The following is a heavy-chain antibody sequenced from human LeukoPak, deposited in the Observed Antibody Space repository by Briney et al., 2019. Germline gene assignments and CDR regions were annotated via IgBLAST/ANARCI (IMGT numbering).Heavy chain of an antibody. V-gene: IGHV4-59*01. CDR3: ARGRAAADN. J-gene: IGHJ4*02. Sequence: SETLSLTCTVSGGSISSYYWSWIRQPPGKGLEWIGYIYYSGSTNYNPSLKSRVTISVDTSKNQFSLKLSSVTAADTAVYYCARGRAAADNWGQGTLVTVSS. D-gene: IGHD6-13*01. CDR2: IYYSGST. CDR1: GGSISSYY.